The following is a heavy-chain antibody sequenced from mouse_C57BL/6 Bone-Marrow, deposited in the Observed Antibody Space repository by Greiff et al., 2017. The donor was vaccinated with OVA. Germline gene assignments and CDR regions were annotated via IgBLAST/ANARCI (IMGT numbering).Heavy chain of an antibody. CDR3: ASYYGSSYDYAMDY. CDR1: GFNIKDYY. Sequence: VHVKQSGAELVKPGASVKLSCTASGFNIKDYYMHWVKQRTEQGLEWIGRIDPEDGETKYAPKFQGKATITADTSSNTAYLQLSSLTSEDTAVYYCASYYGSSYDYAMDYWGQGTSVTVSS. D-gene: IGHD1-1*01. V-gene: IGHV14-2*01. J-gene: IGHJ4*01. CDR2: IDPEDGET.